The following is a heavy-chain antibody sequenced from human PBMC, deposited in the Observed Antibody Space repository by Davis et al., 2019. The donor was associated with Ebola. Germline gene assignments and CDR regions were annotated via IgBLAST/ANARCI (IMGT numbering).Heavy chain of an antibody. Sequence: GESLKISCAASGFTFSSNAMHWLRQAAGQGLEWVACIRFDGSNKYYADSVKGRFTISRDNSKNTLYLQMNSLRAEDTAVYYCAKVWWNDDGGYFDYWGQGTLVTVSS. CDR1: GFTFSSNA. D-gene: IGHD1-1*01. V-gene: IGHV3-30*02. J-gene: IGHJ4*02. CDR3: AKVWWNDDGGYFDY. CDR2: IRFDGSNK.